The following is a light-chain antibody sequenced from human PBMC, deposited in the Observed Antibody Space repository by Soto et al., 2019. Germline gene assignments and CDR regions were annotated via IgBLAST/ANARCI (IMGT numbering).Light chain of an antibody. Sequence: EIVMTQSPDTLSVSPGERATLSCRASQSVSSNLAWYQQKPGQAPRLLIYDASTRATGVPARFGGSGSETEFTLTINSLQSEDFALYYCQQYNDASPITFGQGTRLEIK. J-gene: IGKJ5*01. CDR2: DAS. CDR1: QSVSSN. CDR3: QQYNDASPIT. V-gene: IGKV3-15*01.